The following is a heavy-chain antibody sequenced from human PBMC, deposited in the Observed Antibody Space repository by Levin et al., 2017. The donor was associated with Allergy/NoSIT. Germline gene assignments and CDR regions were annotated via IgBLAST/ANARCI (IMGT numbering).Heavy chain of an antibody. CDR1: GFTFSNYD. D-gene: IGHD1-26*01. V-gene: IGHV3-33*01. J-gene: IGHJ6*02. CDR3: ARDQFVYSGSGAGMDV. CDR2: IWYDGSNK. Sequence: SCAASGFTFSNYDMHWVRQAPGKGLEWVTIIWYDGSNKYYADSVKGRFTISRDNSKNTLYLQMNSLRAEDTAVYYCARDQFVYSGSGAGMDVWGQGTTVTVSS.